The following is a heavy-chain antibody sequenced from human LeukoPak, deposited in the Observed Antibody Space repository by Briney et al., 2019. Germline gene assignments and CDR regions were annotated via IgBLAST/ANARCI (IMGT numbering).Heavy chain of an antibody. CDR3: ARSARHCNNGVCFTDYYIDL. V-gene: IGHV1-2*06. CDR2: INPNSGDP. D-gene: IGHD2-8*01. J-gene: IGHJ6*03. Sequence: ASVKVSCKTSGYTFTDSYIHWVRQAPGQGLEWMGRINPNSGDPDYPQKFQGRVTMTRDTSISTAYMEMSSLTSDDTAVYYCARSARHCNNGVCFTDYYIDLWGRGTTVIVSS. CDR1: GYTFTDSY.